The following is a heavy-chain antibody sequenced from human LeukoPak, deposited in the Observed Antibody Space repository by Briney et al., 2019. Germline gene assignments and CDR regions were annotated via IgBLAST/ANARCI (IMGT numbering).Heavy chain of an antibody. Sequence: GGSLRLSCAASGFTFNSYEMNWVRQAPGKGLEWVSYIGSSGSTIYYADSVKGRFTISRDNAKNSLYLQMNSLRAEDTAVYYCAREAVAGTGFDYWGQGTLVTVSS. CDR3: AREAVAGTGFDY. D-gene: IGHD6-19*01. CDR1: GFTFNSYE. J-gene: IGHJ4*02. V-gene: IGHV3-48*03. CDR2: IGSSGSTI.